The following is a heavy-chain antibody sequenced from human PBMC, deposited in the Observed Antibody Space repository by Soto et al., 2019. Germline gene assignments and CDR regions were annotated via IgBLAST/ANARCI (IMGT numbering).Heavy chain of an antibody. Sequence: EVQLLESGGGLVQPGGSLRLSCAASGFTFSSYAMRWVRQAPGKGLEWVSAISGSGGSTYYADSVKGRFTISRDNSKNTLYLQMNSLRAEDTAGYYCAKWTYQLLYLDYWGQGTLVTVSS. V-gene: IGHV3-23*01. CDR3: AKWTYQLLYLDY. D-gene: IGHD2-2*01. CDR1: GFTFSSYA. CDR2: ISGSGGST. J-gene: IGHJ4*02.